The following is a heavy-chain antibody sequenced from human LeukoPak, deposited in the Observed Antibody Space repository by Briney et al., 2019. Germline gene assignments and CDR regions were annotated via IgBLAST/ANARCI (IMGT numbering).Heavy chain of an antibody. Sequence: PSQTLSLTCTVSGGSISSGDYYWSWIRQPPGKGLEWIGYIYYSGSTYYNPSLKSRVTISVDTSKNQFSLKLSSVTAADTAVYYCARRAWDYYDSSGYLKGAFDIWGQGTMVTVSS. J-gene: IGHJ3*02. CDR1: GGSISSGDYY. V-gene: IGHV4-30-4*08. CDR2: IYYSGST. D-gene: IGHD3-22*01. CDR3: ARRAWDYYDSSGYLKGAFDI.